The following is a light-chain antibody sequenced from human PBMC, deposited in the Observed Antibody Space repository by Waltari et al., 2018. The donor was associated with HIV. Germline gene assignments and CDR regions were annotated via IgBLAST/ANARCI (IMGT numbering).Light chain of an antibody. Sequence: RVMTQSPATPSVSPGERATLSCRASQSVSSNLAWYQQKPGQAPRLLIYGASTRATGIPARFSGSGSETEFTLTIGSLQSEDFAVYYCQEYKNWPLSTFGGGTKVEIK. CDR3: QEYKNWPLST. CDR2: GAS. J-gene: IGKJ4*01. CDR1: QSVSSN. V-gene: IGKV3-15*01.